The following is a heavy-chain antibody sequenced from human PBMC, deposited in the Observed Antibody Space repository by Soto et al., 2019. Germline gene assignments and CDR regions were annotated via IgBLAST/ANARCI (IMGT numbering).Heavy chain of an antibody. CDR2: IWYDGSNK. V-gene: IGHV3-33*01. CDR3: ARDGGYCSGRSCPYYYGMDV. D-gene: IGHD2-15*01. J-gene: IGHJ6*02. CDR1: GFTFSSYG. Sequence: ESGGGVVQPGRSLRLSCAASGFTFSSYGMHWVRQAPGKGLEWVAVIWYDGSNKYYADSVKGRFTISRDNSKNTLYLQMNSLRAEDTAVYYCARDGGYCSGRSCPYYYGMDVWGQGTTVTVSS.